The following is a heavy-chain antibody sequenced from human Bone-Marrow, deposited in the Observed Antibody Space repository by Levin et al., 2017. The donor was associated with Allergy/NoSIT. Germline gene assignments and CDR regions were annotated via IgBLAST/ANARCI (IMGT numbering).Heavy chain of an antibody. CDR1: GFSFNTYG. J-gene: IGHJ4*02. D-gene: IGHD2-21*02. CDR2: ISGSGGST. Sequence: GESLKISCAASGFSFNTYGMTWVRQAPGKGLEWVSVISGSGGSTYYADSVKGRFTISRDNSKNTLYLHMDSLRAEDTAIYYCAKDRTRMRLVVTAIDYWGQGILVTVSS. V-gene: IGHV3-23*01. CDR3: AKDRTRMRLVVTAIDY.